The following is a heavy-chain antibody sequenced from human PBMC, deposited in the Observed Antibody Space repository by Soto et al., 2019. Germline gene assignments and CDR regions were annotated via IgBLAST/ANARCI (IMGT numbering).Heavy chain of an antibody. Sequence: QVQLVQCGAEVKKPGSSVKVSCKASGGTFSSYAISWVRQAPGQGLEWMGGIIPIFGTANYAQKFQGRVTITADESTSTAYMELSSLRSEDTAVYYCARDMVRGVQFGWFDPWGQGTLVTVSS. CDR3: ARDMVRGVQFGWFDP. D-gene: IGHD3-10*01. CDR2: IIPIFGTA. V-gene: IGHV1-69*01. J-gene: IGHJ5*02. CDR1: GGTFSSYA.